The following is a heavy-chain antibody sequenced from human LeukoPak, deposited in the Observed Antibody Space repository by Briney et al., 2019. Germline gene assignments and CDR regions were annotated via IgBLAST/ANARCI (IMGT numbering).Heavy chain of an antibody. CDR1: GGTFSSYA. Sequence: ASVKVSCKASGGTFSSYAISWVRQAPGQGVEWMGGIIPIFGTANYAQKFQGRVTITADKSTSTAYMELSSLISEDTAVYYCARAGNYGVYFDYWGQGTLVTVSS. D-gene: IGHD4-17*01. CDR2: IIPIFGTA. J-gene: IGHJ4*02. CDR3: ARAGNYGVYFDY. V-gene: IGHV1-69*06.